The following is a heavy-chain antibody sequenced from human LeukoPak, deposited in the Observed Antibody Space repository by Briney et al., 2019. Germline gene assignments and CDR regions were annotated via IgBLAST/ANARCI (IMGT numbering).Heavy chain of an antibody. CDR1: GGSISSYY. J-gene: IGHJ5*02. CDR2: IYYSGST. CDR3: ASISPDHYDFWSGYHNWFDP. D-gene: IGHD3-3*01. V-gene: IGHV4-59*05. Sequence: SETLSLTCTVSGGSISSYYWSWIRQPPGKGLEWIGSIYYSGSTYYNPSLKSRVTISVDTSKNQFSLKLSSVTAADTAVYYCASISPDHYDFWSGYHNWFDPWGQGTLVTVSS.